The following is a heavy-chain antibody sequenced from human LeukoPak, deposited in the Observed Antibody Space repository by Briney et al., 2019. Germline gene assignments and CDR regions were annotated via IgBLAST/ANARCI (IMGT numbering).Heavy chain of an antibody. J-gene: IGHJ5*02. Sequence: SETLSLTCTVSGESISGFYWNWIRQPPGKGLEWIGYIYYSGSTNYNPSLKSRVTISIDTSKNQFSLKLSSVTAADTAVYYCARDRYCSSTSCPGRSYNWFDPWGQGTLVTVSS. CDR1: GESISGFY. D-gene: IGHD2-2*01. CDR3: ARDRYCSSTSCPGRSYNWFDP. V-gene: IGHV4-59*01. CDR2: IYYSGST.